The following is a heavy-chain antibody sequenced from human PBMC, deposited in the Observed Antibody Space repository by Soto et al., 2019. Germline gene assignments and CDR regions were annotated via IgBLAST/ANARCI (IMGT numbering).Heavy chain of an antibody. CDR3: ARSIAVAGNMGSASDI. Sequence: GESLKISCKGSGYSFTSYWIGWVRQMPGKGLEWMGIIYPGDSDTRYSPSFQGQVTISADKSISTAYLQWSSLKASDTAMYYCARSIAVAGNMGSASDIRDQGPIVTLS. CDR2: IYPGDSDT. CDR1: GYSFTSYW. D-gene: IGHD6-19*01. J-gene: IGHJ3*02. V-gene: IGHV5-51*01.